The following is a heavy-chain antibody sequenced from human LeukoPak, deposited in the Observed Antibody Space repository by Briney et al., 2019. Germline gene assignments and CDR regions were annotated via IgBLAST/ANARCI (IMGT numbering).Heavy chain of an antibody. Sequence: PGGSLRLSCVASGFTFSDYYMSWIRQAPGKGLEWVSHIGSTAYYADSVKGRLTISRDNAKNSLYLQMNSLGAEDTAVYYCARDRGIVGTTGYYYMDVWGKGTTVTVSS. CDR1: GFTFSDYY. J-gene: IGHJ6*03. D-gene: IGHD1-26*01. CDR2: IGSTA. V-gene: IGHV3-11*04. CDR3: ARDRGIVGTTGYYYMDV.